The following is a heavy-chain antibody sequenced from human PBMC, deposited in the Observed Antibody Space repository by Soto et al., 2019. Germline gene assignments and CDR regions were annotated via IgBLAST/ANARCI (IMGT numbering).Heavy chain of an antibody. J-gene: IGHJ4*02. CDR1: GYTFTSYG. CDR2: ISAYNGNT. CDR3: ASTRIAVAGSYYFDY. D-gene: IGHD6-19*01. Sequence: ASVKVSCKASGYTFTSYGISWVRQAPGQGLEWMGWISAYNGNTNYAQKLQGRVTMTTDTSTSTAYMELRSLRSDDTAVYYCASTRIAVAGSYYFDYWGQGTLVTVS. V-gene: IGHV1-18*01.